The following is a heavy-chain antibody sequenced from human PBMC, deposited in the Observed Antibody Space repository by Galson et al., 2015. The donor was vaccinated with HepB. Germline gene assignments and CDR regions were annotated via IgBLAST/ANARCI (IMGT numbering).Heavy chain of an antibody. CDR3: ARGYYYDSSGLDAFDI. CDR2: IYSGGST. D-gene: IGHD3-22*01. J-gene: IGHJ3*02. CDR1: GFTVSSSY. V-gene: IGHV3-53*04. Sequence: SLRLSCAASGFTVSSSYMSWVRQAPGKGLEWVSVIYSGGSTYYADSVKGRFTISRHNSKNTLYLQMNSLRAEDTAVYYCARGYYYDSSGLDAFDIWGQGTMVTVSS.